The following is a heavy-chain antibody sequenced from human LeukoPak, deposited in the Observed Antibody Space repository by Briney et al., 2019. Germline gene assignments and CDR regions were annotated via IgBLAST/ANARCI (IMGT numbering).Heavy chain of an antibody. D-gene: IGHD3-10*01. CDR1: GGSISSHY. CDR3: ARGGYYGSGNDFRFDP. J-gene: IGHJ5*02. V-gene: IGHV4-59*11. CDR2: IHYTGST. Sequence: SETLSLTCTVSGGSISSHYWSWIRQPPGKGLECIGYIHYTGSTNYNPSLKSRVTISVDTSKNQFSLKLNSVTAADTAVYYCARGGYYGSGNDFRFDPWGQGTLVTVSS.